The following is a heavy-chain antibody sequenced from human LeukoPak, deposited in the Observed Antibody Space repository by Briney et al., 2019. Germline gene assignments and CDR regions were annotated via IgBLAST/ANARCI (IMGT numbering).Heavy chain of an antibody. V-gene: IGHV1-46*01. CDR2: INPSGGST. J-gene: IGHJ4*02. CDR1: GYTFTSYY. CDR3: ASSEALEWYFDY. D-gene: IGHD3-3*01. Sequence: GASVNVSCKASGYTFTSYYMHWVRQAPGQGLEWMGIINPSGGSTSYAQKFQGRVTMTRDTSTSTVYMELSSLRSEDTAVYYCASSEALEWYFDYWGQGTLVTVSS.